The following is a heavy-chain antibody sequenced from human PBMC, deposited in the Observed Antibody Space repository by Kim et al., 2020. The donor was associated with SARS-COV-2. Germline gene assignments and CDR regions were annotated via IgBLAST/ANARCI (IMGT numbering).Heavy chain of an antibody. D-gene: IGHD3-16*01. CDR3: ARAYNWFDP. J-gene: IGHJ5*02. CDR2: GGT. Sequence: GGTNDAQKFQGRVTMTRDTSISTAYMELSRLRSDDTAVYYCARAYNWFDPWGQGTLVTVSS. V-gene: IGHV1-2*02.